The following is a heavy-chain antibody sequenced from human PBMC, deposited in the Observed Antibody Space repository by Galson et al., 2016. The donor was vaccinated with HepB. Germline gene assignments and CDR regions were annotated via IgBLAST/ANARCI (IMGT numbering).Heavy chain of an antibody. CDR1: GYTFTSYY. Sequence: SVKVSCKASGYTFTSYYIHWVRQAPGQGLEWMGIINPSDGGTAYAQKFQGRVTMTRDTSTSTVYMELSSLGSEDTAVYHCARLGGGDGYNLRAFDIWGQGTMVTVSS. V-gene: IGHV1-46*01. D-gene: IGHD5-24*01. CDR3: ARLGGGDGYNLRAFDI. J-gene: IGHJ3*02. CDR2: INPSDGGT.